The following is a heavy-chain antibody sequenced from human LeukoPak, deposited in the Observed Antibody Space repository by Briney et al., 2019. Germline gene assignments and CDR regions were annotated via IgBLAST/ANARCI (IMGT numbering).Heavy chain of an antibody. D-gene: IGHD1-26*01. Sequence: ASVKVSCKASGYTFTGYYMHWVRQAPGQGLEWMGRINPNSGGTNYAQKFQGRVTMTRDTSISTAYMELSRLRSDDTAVYYCAGVTRLLGATIDYWGQGTLVTVSS. CDR3: AGVTRLLGATIDY. V-gene: IGHV1-2*06. CDR1: GYTFTGYY. CDR2: INPNSGGT. J-gene: IGHJ4*02.